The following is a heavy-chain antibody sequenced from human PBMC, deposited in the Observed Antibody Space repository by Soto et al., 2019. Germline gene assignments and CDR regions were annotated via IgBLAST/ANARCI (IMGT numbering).Heavy chain of an antibody. D-gene: IGHD5-12*01. V-gene: IGHV3-33*01. CDR3: AREVIPSGYDNNWFEP. CDR2: IWYDGSNK. CDR1: GFTFSSYG. Sequence: QVQLVESGGGVVQPGRSLRLSCAASGFTFSSYGMHWVRQAPGKGLEWVAVIWYDGSNKYYADSVKGRFTISRDNSKNTLSMQMNSLRAEDTAVYYCAREVIPSGYDNNWFEPWGQGTLVTVSS. J-gene: IGHJ5*02.